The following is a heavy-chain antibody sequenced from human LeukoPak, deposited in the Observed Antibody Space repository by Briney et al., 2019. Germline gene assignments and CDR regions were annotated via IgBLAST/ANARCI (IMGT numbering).Heavy chain of an antibody. D-gene: IGHD5-18*01. J-gene: IGHJ3*02. CDR2: INPNSGGT. CDR1: GYTFTGYY. CDR3: AREGYSYASVTNAFDI. Sequence: ASVKVSCKASGYTFTGYYMRWVRPAPGQGLEWMGWINPNSGGTNYAQKFQGRVTMTRDTSISTAYMELSRLRSDDTAVYYCAREGYSYASVTNAFDIWGQGTMVTVSS. V-gene: IGHV1-2*02.